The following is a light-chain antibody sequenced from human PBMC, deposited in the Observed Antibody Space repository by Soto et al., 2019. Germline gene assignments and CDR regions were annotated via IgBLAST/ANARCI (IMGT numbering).Light chain of an antibody. J-gene: IGKJ5*01. CDR1: QSVSSN. Sequence: ETVLTQSPGTLSLSPGERATLSCRASQSVSSNLAWHQQKPGQAPRILMYDASTRATGIPARFSGSGSGTDFTLTISRLEPEDFAVYYCQQYGSSPITFGQGTRLEIK. CDR3: QQYGSSPIT. V-gene: IGKV3-20*01. CDR2: DAS.